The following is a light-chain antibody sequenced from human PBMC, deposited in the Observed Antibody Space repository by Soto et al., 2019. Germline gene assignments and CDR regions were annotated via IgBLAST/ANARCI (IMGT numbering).Light chain of an antibody. J-gene: IGKJ2*01. CDR3: QQYGWSPYT. Sequence: IVLTQSPGTLSLSPGERATLSCRASQSVSSNYLAWYQQKPGQAPRLLIYGASSRATGIPDRFSGSGSGTDFTLTISRLEPEDFAVYYCQQYGWSPYTFGQGPKLEIK. CDR2: GAS. CDR1: QSVSSNY. V-gene: IGKV3-20*01.